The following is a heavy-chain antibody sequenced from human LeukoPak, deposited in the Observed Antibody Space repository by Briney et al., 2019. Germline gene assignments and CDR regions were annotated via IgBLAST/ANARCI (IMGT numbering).Heavy chain of an antibody. V-gene: IGHV3-23*01. CDR1: GFTFSSYA. J-gene: IGHJ4*02. CDR3: AKDKVYCSGGSCYSDHFDY. CDR2: ISGSGGST. Sequence: GGSLRLSCAASGFTFSSYAMSWVRQAPGKGLEWVSAISGSGGSTYYADSVKGRFTISRDNSKNTLYLQMNSLRAEDTAVYYCAKDKVYCSGGSCYSDHFDYWGQGTLVTVSS. D-gene: IGHD2-15*01.